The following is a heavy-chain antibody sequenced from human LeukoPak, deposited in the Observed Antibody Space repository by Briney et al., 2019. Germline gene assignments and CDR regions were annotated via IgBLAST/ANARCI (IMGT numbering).Heavy chain of an antibody. CDR3: AQGHYHMDV. Sequence: GGSLRLSCAASGFTFRDYLMTWVRQAAGKGLEWVASIEPDGSEKYYADSVKGRFTLSRDNVENSLYLQMNTLRVDDTAVYYCAQGHYHMDVGGHGTTVTVSS. CDR1: GFTFRDYL. CDR2: IEPDGSEK. J-gene: IGHJ6*02. V-gene: IGHV3-7*01.